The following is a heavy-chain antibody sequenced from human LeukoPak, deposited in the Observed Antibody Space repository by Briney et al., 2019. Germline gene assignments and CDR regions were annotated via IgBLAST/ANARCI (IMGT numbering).Heavy chain of an antibody. CDR3: AREVLNYYDSSGYTNWFDP. CDR2: IYYSGST. D-gene: IGHD3-22*01. J-gene: IGHJ5*02. CDR1: GVSISSGGYY. V-gene: IGHV4-31*03. Sequence: SETLSLTCTVSGVSISSGGYYWSWIRQHPGKGLEWIGYIYYSGSTYYNPSLKSRVTISVDTSKNQFSLKLSSVTAADTAVYYCAREVLNYYDSSGYTNWFDPWGQGTLVTVSS.